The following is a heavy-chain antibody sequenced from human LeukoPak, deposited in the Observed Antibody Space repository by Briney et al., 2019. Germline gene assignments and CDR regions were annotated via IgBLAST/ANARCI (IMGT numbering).Heavy chain of an antibody. V-gene: IGHV5-51*01. D-gene: IGHD1-1*01. CDR3: ARRLRTGGFDI. CDR2: IQPADSQT. Sequence: GESLKISCMRSGYRFTTYWIDWVRQVPGKGLEWMGLIQPADSQTRYNPSFQGQVTLSDDKSINTAYLQWSSLRPSDTAIYYCARRLRTGGFDIWGQGTEVTVSS. CDR1: GYRFTTYW. J-gene: IGHJ3*02.